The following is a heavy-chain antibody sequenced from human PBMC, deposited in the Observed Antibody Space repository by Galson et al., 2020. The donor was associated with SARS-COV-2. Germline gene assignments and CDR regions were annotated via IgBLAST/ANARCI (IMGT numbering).Heavy chain of an antibody. J-gene: IGHJ6*02. V-gene: IGHV1-8*01. Sequence: ASVKVSCKTSGYTFTTSDINWVRQAAGQGLEWVGWMNPNSGNTGYAQKFQGRVTLTKSTSRSTAYMELNSLRSDDTAVYYCAKAVGGQWLWMNYYGLDVWGQGTTVTVSS. CDR1: GYTFTTSD. D-gene: IGHD6-19*01. CDR3: AKAVGGQWLWMNYYGLDV. CDR2: MNPNSGNT.